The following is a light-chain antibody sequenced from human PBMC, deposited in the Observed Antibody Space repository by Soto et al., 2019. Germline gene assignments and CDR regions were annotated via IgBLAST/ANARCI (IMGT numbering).Light chain of an antibody. CDR3: CSYAGTYTLV. CDR1: SSDVGGYDF. V-gene: IGLV2-11*01. J-gene: IGLJ3*02. CDR2: DVS. Sequence: QSVLTQPRSVSGSPGQSVTISCTGSSSDVGGYDFVSWYQQHPGKAPKPMISDVSERPSGVPDRFSGSKSANTASLTISGLQAEDEADYYCCSYAGTYTLVFGGGTKLTVL.